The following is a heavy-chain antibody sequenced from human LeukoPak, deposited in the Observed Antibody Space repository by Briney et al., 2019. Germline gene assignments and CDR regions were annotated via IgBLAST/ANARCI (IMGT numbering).Heavy chain of an antibody. J-gene: IGHJ4*02. CDR2: IKSDGSAT. D-gene: IGHD6-19*01. Sequence: GGSLRLSCAASGFTFSSYWMHWVRQAPGKGLVWVSRIKSDGSATSNADSVKGRFTISRDNAKDTLYLQMNSLRAEDTAVYYCARSNSSGWYYFDFWGQGTLVTVSS. CDR3: ARSNSSGWYYFDF. V-gene: IGHV3-74*01. CDR1: GFTFSSYW.